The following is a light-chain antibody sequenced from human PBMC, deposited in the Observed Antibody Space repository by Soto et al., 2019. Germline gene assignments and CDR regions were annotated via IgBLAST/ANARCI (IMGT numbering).Light chain of an antibody. CDR2: GAS. J-gene: IGKJ1*01. Sequence: EIVLTQPPGTLSLSPGERATLSCRASQSVSTNYLAWYQRKPGQAPRLLIYGASSRATDIPHRFSGSGSGTDFTLTITRLEPEDFAVYYCQQYGSSPPTFGQGTKVEVK. V-gene: IGKV3-20*01. CDR3: QQYGSSPPT. CDR1: QSVSTNY.